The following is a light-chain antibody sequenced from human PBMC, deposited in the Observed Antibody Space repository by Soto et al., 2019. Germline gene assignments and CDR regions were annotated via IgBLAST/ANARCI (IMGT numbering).Light chain of an antibody. V-gene: IGKV1-39*01. CDR3: QQYNSFPGT. Sequence: DIQMTQSPSSLSASVGDRVTITCRASQSISSYLNWYQQKPGKAPKLLIYAASSLQSGVPSRFSGSGFGTEFTLTITSLQPDDFATYYCQQYNSFPGTFGLGTRWIS. CDR1: QSISSY. CDR2: AAS. J-gene: IGKJ1*01.